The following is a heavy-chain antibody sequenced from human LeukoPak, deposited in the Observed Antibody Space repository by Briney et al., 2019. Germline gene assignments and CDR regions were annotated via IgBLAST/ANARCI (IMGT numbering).Heavy chain of an antibody. J-gene: IGHJ4*02. Sequence: PGGSLRLSCAASGFTFSNYNMNWVRQAPGKGLEWVSYISSSSSTIYYADSVKGRFTISRDNAKNSLHLQMNSLRAEDTAVYYCARDLRGIVGDYWGQGTLVTVSS. D-gene: IGHD1-26*01. CDR1: GFTFSNYN. CDR2: ISSSSSTI. CDR3: ARDLRGIVGDY. V-gene: IGHV3-48*04.